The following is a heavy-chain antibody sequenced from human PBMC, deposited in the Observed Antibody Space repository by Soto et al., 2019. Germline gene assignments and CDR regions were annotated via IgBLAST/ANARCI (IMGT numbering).Heavy chain of an antibody. D-gene: IGHD3-22*01. V-gene: IGHV3-33*08. CDR1: GFTFSSYG. CDR2: IWYDGSNK. Sequence: GGSLRLSCAASGFTFSSYGMHWVRQAPGKGLEWVAVIWYDGSNKYYADSVKGRFTISRDNSKNTLYLQMNSLRAEDTAVYYCARAGLPYYYDSSGYYSSLDLWGRGTLVTVSS. J-gene: IGHJ2*01. CDR3: ARAGLPYYYDSSGYYSSLDL.